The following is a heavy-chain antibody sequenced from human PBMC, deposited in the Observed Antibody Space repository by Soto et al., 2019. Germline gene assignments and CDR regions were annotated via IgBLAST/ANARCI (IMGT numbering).Heavy chain of an antibody. J-gene: IGHJ6*03. D-gene: IGHD3-3*01. CDR1: GYTFTSYG. CDR3: ARVNSSYYDFYMDV. V-gene: IGHV1-18*01. Sequence: ASVKVSFKASGYTFTSYGISWVRQAPGQGLEWMGWISAYNGNTNYAQKLQGRVTMTTDTSTSTAYMELRSLRSDDTAVYYCARVNSSYYDFYMDVWGKGTTVTVSS. CDR2: ISAYNGNT.